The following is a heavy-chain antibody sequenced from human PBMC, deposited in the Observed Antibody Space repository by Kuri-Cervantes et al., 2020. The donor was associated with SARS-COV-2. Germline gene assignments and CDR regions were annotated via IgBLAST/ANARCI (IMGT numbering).Heavy chain of an antibody. Sequence: GESLKISCAASGFTFSSYAMSWVRQAPGKGLEWVSAISGSGSSTYYADSVKGRFTISRDNSKNTLYLQMNSLRAEDTAVYYCAKIGTQYCSAGSCYFDYWGQGTLVTVSS. CDR1: GFTFSSYA. J-gene: IGHJ4*02. CDR2: ISGSGSST. D-gene: IGHD2-15*01. CDR3: AKIGTQYCSAGSCYFDY. V-gene: IGHV3-23*01.